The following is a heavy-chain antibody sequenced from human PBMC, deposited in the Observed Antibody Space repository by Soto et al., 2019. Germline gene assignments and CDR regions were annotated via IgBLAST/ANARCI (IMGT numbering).Heavy chain of an antibody. Sequence: QVQLVQSGAEVKKPGASVKVSCKASGYTFTSYEINWVRQATGQGLEWMGWMNPNSGDTGYAQKFQGRVTMTRNTSISTAYMELSSLRSENTAVYYCARGELLWFGELLRWGQGTLVTVSS. D-gene: IGHD3-10*01. V-gene: IGHV1-8*01. CDR3: ARGELLWFGELLR. CDR2: MNPNSGDT. CDR1: GYTFTSYE. J-gene: IGHJ4*02.